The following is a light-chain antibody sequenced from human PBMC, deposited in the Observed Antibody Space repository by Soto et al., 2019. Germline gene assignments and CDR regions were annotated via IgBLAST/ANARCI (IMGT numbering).Light chain of an antibody. CDR2: SNN. J-gene: IGLJ1*01. Sequence: QSVLTQPPSASGTPGQRDTISCPGSSSTIGSNTVNWYQQLPGTAPKLLIYSNNQRPSGVPGRFSGSNSGTSASLAISALQWEEEADYYCATWYDSLTVYVSGTGAKVTVL. CDR1: SSTIGSNT. V-gene: IGLV1-44*01. CDR3: ATWYDSLTVYV.